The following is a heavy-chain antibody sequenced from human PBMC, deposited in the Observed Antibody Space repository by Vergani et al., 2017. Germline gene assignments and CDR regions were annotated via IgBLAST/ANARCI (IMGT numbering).Heavy chain of an antibody. Sequence: QESGPGLVKPSQTLSLTCTVSGGSISSGSYYWSWIRQPPGKALEWLAHIFSNDEKSYSTSLKSRLTISKDTSKSQVVLTMTNMDPVDTATYYCARVYYYGSEPSMDVWGQGTTVTVSS. V-gene: IGHV2-26*01. D-gene: IGHD3-10*01. J-gene: IGHJ6*02. CDR1: GGSISSGSYY. CDR3: ARVYYYGSEPSMDV. CDR2: IFSNDEK.